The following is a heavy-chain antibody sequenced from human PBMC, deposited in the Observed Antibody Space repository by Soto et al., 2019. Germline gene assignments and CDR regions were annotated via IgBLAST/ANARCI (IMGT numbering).Heavy chain of an antibody. CDR2: INPNSGGT. Sequence: ASVKVSCKASGYTFTGYYMHWVRQAPGQGLEWMGWINPNSGGTNYAQKFQGWVTMTRDTSISTAYMELSRLRSDDTAVYYCARGAGVSRPDYYYYGMEVWGQGTTIIVS. CDR3: ARGAGVSRPDYYYYGMEV. J-gene: IGHJ6*02. D-gene: IGHD3-10*01. V-gene: IGHV1-2*04. CDR1: GYTFTGYY.